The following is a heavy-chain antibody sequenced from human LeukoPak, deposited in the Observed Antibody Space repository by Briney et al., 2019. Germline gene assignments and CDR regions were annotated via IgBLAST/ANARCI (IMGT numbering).Heavy chain of an antibody. Sequence: PSETLSLTFAVYGGSITGYYLSWIRQPPGKGLEWVGEIHYTGATSYNPSLKSRATISIDTSKNQVSLKLSSVTAADTAVYYCARGNILSGYCFDFWGQGALVTVSS. CDR2: IHYTGAT. V-gene: IGHV4-34*01. J-gene: IGHJ4*02. CDR1: GGSITGYY. CDR3: ARGNILSGYCFDF. D-gene: IGHD3-9*01.